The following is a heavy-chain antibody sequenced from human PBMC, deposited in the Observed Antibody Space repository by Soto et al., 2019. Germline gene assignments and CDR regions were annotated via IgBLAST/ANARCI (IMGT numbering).Heavy chain of an antibody. CDR3: AKDRSPGATTWNVY. V-gene: IGHV3-33*06. Sequence: GGSLRLSCAASGFTFSSYGMHWVRQAPGKGLEWVAVIWYDGSNKYYADSVKGRFTISRDNSNNTVSLQMNSLRAEDAAVYYCAKDRSPGATTWNVYWGQGTLVTVSS. D-gene: IGHD1-26*01. CDR1: GFTFSSYG. J-gene: IGHJ4*02. CDR2: IWYDGSNK.